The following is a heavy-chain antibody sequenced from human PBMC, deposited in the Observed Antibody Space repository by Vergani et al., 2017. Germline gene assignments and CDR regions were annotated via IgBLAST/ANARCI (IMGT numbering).Heavy chain of an antibody. Sequence: EVLLVESGGGLVQPGGSLRLSCAASGFTFSSYDMHWVRQATGKGLEWVSAIGTAGDTYYPGSVKGRFTISRENAKNSLYLQMNSLRAGDTAIYYCARAVSTTVGDPPGYWGQGTLVTVSS. D-gene: IGHD4-23*01. CDR3: ARAVSTTVGDPPGY. CDR1: GFTFSSYD. V-gene: IGHV3-13*01. CDR2: IGTAGDT. J-gene: IGHJ4*02.